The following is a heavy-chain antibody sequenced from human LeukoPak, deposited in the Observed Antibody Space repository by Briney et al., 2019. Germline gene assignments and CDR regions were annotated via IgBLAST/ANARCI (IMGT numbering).Heavy chain of an antibody. V-gene: IGHV4-59*01. Sequence: PSETLSLTCTVSGGSISSYYWSWIRQPPGKGLEWIGYIYYSGSANYNPSLKSRVTISVDTSKNQFSLKLSSVTAADTAVYYCARSPYGSVDYWGQGTLVTVSS. CDR1: GGSISSYY. J-gene: IGHJ4*02. CDR3: ARSPYGSVDY. CDR2: IYYSGSA. D-gene: IGHD3-10*01.